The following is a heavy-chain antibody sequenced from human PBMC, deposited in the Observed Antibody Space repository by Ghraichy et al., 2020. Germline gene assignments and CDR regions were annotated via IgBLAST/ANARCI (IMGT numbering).Heavy chain of an antibody. Sequence: SVKVSCKACGGTFSSYAISWVRQARGQGLEWMGGIIPIFGTANYAQKFQGRVTITADESTSTAYMELSSLRSEDTAVYYCARDRAVATILYYYYYGMDVWGQGTTVTVSS. CDR3: ARDRAVATILYYYYYGMDV. CDR1: GGTFSSYA. J-gene: IGHJ6*02. D-gene: IGHD5-24*01. V-gene: IGHV1-69*13. CDR2: IIPIFGTA.